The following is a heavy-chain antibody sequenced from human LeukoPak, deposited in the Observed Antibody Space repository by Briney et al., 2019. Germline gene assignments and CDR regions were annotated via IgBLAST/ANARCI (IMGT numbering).Heavy chain of an antibody. Sequence: GGSLRLSCAASGFAFSSSWMSWVRQAPGKGLEWVANIKQDGSETYYVDSLKGRFTVSRDNAKNSVYLQMNNLRAEDTAVYYCARRAPGYCITTSCPDTYYYHYYMDVWGKGTTVTVSS. J-gene: IGHJ6*03. V-gene: IGHV3-7*01. D-gene: IGHD2-2*01. CDR2: IKQDGSET. CDR1: GFAFSSSW. CDR3: ARRAPGYCITTSCPDTYYYHYYMDV.